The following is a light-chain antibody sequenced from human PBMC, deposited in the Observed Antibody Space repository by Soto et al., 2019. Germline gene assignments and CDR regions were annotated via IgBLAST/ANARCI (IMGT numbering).Light chain of an antibody. CDR2: GAS. CDR1: QSVSSN. J-gene: IGKJ2*01. CDR3: HQSHNWPYT. V-gene: IGKV3-15*01. Sequence: EIVMTQSPATLSVSPGERATLSCRASQSVSSNLAWYQQKPGQAPRLLFYGASTRATGIPARFSGSGSGTDFTLTITSLQSQDFALYYFHQSHNWPYTFGHPTKLQIK.